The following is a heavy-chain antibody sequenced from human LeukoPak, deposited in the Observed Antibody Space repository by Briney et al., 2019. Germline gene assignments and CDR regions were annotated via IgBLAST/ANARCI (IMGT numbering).Heavy chain of an antibody. D-gene: IGHD6-13*01. CDR2: IYHSGST. Sequence: PSQTLSLTCTVSGGSIGSGGYYWSWIRQPPGKGLEWIGYIYHSGSTYYNPSLKSRVTISVDRSKNHFSLKLSSVTAADTAAYYCARDGAPEIAAALSGAFDIWGQGTMVTVSS. CDR3: ARDGAPEIAAALSGAFDI. V-gene: IGHV4-30-2*01. J-gene: IGHJ3*02. CDR1: GGSIGSGGYY.